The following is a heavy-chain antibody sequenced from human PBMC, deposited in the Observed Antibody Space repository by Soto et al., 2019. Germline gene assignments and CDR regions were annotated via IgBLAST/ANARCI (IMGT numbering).Heavy chain of an antibody. Sequence: EVQLLESGGGLVQPGGSLRLACATSGFSFSTYAMTWVRQAPGKGLEWVSTFNGNGGGTYYADSVKGRFTISSDNSKNTRYLQMDSLRAEDTATYYCAKDNSLHWFDPWGQGTLVTVSS. CDR2: FNGNGGGT. D-gene: IGHD2-15*01. CDR3: AKDNSLHWFDP. CDR1: GFSFSTYA. J-gene: IGHJ5*02. V-gene: IGHV3-23*01.